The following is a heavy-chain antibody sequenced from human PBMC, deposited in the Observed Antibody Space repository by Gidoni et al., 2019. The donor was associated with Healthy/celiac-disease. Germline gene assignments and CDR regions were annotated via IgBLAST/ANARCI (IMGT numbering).Heavy chain of an antibody. D-gene: IGHD3-9*01. CDR1: GGSISRGGYS. CDR3: ARDATETYYDILTGYYPRMRNWFDP. J-gene: IGHJ5*02. V-gene: IGHV4-31*03. Sequence: QVQLQESGPGLVKPSQTLSLTCTVSGGSISRGGYSWSWFRQPPGKGLEWIGYIYYSGSTDYNPSLKSRVTISVDTSKNQFSLKLSSVTAADTAVYYCARDATETYYDILTGYYPRMRNWFDPWGQGTLVTVSS. CDR2: IYYSGST.